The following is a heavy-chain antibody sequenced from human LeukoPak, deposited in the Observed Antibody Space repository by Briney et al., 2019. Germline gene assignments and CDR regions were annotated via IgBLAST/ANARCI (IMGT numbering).Heavy chain of an antibody. Sequence: GGSLRLSCAASGFSFRHYWMGWVRQAPGQGLECIAYISSTYAIFYGDSVKGRFTVSRDNAENSVYLQMSSLRAEDTAVYYCVRDDMWAFDYWGQGTLVTVSS. CDR3: VRDDMWAFDY. V-gene: IGHV3-69-1*01. J-gene: IGHJ4*02. CDR1: GFSFRHYW. D-gene: IGHD1-26*01. CDR2: ISSTYAI.